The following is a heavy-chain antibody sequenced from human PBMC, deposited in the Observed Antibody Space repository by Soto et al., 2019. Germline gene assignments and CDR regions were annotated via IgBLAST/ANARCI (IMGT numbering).Heavy chain of an antibody. J-gene: IGHJ4*02. Sequence: GASVKVSCKASGGTFRSYVISWVRRAPGQGLEWMGGIIPLLGTTNLAQKFQGRVTISADESTSTAYMDLSSLRSEDTGVYYCATRIAARPDYFDSWGRGTLVTVSS. V-gene: IGHV1-69*13. CDR3: ATRIAARPDYFDS. D-gene: IGHD6-6*01. CDR1: GGTFRSYV. CDR2: IIPLLGTT.